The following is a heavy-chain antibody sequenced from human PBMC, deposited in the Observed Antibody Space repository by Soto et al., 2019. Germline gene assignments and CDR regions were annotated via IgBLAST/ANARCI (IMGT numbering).Heavy chain of an antibody. V-gene: IGHV1-69*01. CDR3: ARRILEWLVDTYGMDV. J-gene: IGHJ6*02. Sequence: QVQLVQSGAEVKKPGSSVKVSCKASGGTFSSYAISWVRQAPGQGLEWMGGIIPIFGTANYAQKFQGRVTITADESTSTAYMELSSLRSEDTAVYYCARRILEWLVDTYGMDVWGQGTTVTVSS. D-gene: IGHD3-3*01. CDR2: IIPIFGTA. CDR1: GGTFSSYA.